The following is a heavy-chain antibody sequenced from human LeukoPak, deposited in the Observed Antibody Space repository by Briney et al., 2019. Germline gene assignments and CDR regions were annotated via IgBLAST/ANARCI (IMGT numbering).Heavy chain of an antibody. CDR3: AREMYYYGSGAGDY. V-gene: IGHV1-8*03. CDR2: MNPNSGNT. J-gene: IGHJ4*02. CDR1: GYTFTSYD. D-gene: IGHD3-10*01. Sequence: ASVKFSCKASGYTFTSYDINWVRQATGQGLEWMGWMNPNSGNTGYAQKFQGRVTITRNTSISTAYMELSSLRSEDTAVYYCAREMYYYGSGAGDYWGQGTLATVSS.